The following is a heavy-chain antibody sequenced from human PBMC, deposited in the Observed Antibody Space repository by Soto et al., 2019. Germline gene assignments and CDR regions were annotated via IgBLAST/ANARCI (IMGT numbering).Heavy chain of an antibody. CDR1: GGSFSGYY. Sequence: SETLSLTCAVYGGSFSGYYWTWIRQPPGTGLEWIGEINHSGSTNYNPSLKSRVTISVDKSKNQFSLKLSSVTAADTAVYYCARELHIVATIEHVWFDPWGQGTLVTVSS. CDR3: ARELHIVATIEHVWFDP. D-gene: IGHD5-12*01. V-gene: IGHV4-34*01. J-gene: IGHJ5*02. CDR2: INHSGST.